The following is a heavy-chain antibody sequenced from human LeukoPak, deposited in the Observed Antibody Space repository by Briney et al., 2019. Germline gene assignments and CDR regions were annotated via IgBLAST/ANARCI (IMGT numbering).Heavy chain of an antibody. Sequence: GGSLRLSCAACGFTCSDFYMSWIRQAPGKGLEWVSYISSSGSTIYYADSVKGRFTISRDNAKNSLYLQMNSLRAEDTAVYYCARDSDTAMVKDAFDIWGQGTMVTVSS. CDR2: ISSSGSTI. V-gene: IGHV3-11*01. J-gene: IGHJ3*02. D-gene: IGHD5-18*01. CDR3: ARDSDTAMVKDAFDI. CDR1: GFTCSDFY.